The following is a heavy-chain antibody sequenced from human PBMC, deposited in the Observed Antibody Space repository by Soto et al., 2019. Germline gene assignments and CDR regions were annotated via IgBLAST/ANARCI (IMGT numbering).Heavy chain of an antibody. CDR1: GYTFTSYG. D-gene: IGHD2-2*02. J-gene: IGHJ5*02. Sequence: GASVKVSCKASGYTFTSYGISWVRQAPGQGLEWMGWISAYNGNTNYAQKLQGRVTMTTDTSTSTAYMELRSLRSDDTAVYYCARDLVLAIVPAAIHNWFDPWGQGTLVTVSS. CDR3: ARDLVLAIVPAAIHNWFDP. CDR2: ISAYNGNT. V-gene: IGHV1-18*01.